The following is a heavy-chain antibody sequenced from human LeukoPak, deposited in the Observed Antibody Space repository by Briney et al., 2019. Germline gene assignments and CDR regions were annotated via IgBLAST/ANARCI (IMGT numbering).Heavy chain of an antibody. CDR1: GGSISSGGYY. J-gene: IGHJ4*02. Sequence: SETLSLTCTVSGGSISSGGYYWSWIRQPPGKGLEWIGYIYHSGSTYYNPPLKSRVTISVDRSKNQFSLKLSSVTAADTAVYYCARALTVTTYFDYWGQGTLVTVSS. CDR3: ARALTVTTYFDY. CDR2: IYHSGST. V-gene: IGHV4-30-2*01. D-gene: IGHD4-11*01.